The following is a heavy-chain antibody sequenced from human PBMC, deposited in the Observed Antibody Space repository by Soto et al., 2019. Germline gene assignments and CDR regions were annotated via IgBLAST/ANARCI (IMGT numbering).Heavy chain of an antibody. J-gene: IGHJ5*02. D-gene: IGHD5-18*01. CDR2: IFYSGST. V-gene: IGHV4-59*01. Sequence: SETLSLTCTVSGGSICNYYWSWIRQPPGRGLEWIGHIFYSGSTNYNPALKSRVTISVDTSKSQFSLKLSSVTAADTAVYYCAKDSGYNYGYFRWFDPWGQGTLVT. CDR1: GGSICNYY. CDR3: AKDSGYNYGYFRWFDP.